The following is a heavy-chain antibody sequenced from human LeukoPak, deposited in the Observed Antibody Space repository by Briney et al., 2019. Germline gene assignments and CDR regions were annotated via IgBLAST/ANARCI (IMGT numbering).Heavy chain of an antibody. V-gene: IGHV3-48*03. Sequence: GGSLILSCAASGFTFRSYEMNWVRQAPGKGLEWVADISSSGSTIKYADSVKGRFTISRDNAKNSLYLQMNSLRAEDTAVYYCVRLARSLDLWGQGTLVTVSS. CDR3: VRLARSLDL. J-gene: IGHJ4*02. CDR2: ISSSGSTI. CDR1: GFTFRSYE. D-gene: IGHD3/OR15-3a*01.